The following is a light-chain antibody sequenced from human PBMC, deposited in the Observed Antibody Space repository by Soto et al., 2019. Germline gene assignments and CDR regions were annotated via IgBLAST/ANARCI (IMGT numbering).Light chain of an antibody. CDR2: AAS. CDR1: QSISSN. CDR3: QQGYSIPYT. J-gene: IGKJ2*01. Sequence: DIPMTQSASSLSASVGDRVTITCRASQSISSNLNWHQQKPGKAPKVLIYAASSLQSGVPSRFSGSGSGTDFTLTIRSLQPEDFATYCCQQGYSIPYTFGQGTKLEIK. V-gene: IGKV1-39*01.